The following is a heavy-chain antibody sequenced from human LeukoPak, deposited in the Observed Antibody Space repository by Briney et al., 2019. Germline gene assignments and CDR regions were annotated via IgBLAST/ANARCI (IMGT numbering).Heavy chain of an antibody. CDR2: XYHSGST. J-gene: IGHJ6*02. Sequence: PSETLSLTCAVSGGSISSGXXSWXXIRXXXXXXXXXXXXXYHSGSTYYNPSLKSRVTISVDRSKNQFSLKLSSVTAADTAVYYCARGTVTTRYYYYGMDVWGQGTTVTVSS. V-gene: IGHV4-30-2*01. CDR1: GGSISSGXXS. CDR3: ARGTVTTRYYYYGMDV. D-gene: IGHD4-17*01.